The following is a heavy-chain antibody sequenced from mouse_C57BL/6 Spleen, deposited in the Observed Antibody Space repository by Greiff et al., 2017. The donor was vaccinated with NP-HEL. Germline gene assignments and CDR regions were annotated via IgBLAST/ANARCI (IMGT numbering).Heavy chain of an antibody. D-gene: IGHD2-4*01. CDR1: GYTFTSYW. V-gene: IGHV1-5*01. CDR2: IYPGNSDT. CDR3: TRNYDYDWFAY. Sequence: EVKLVESGTVLARPGASVKMSCKTSGYTFTSYWMHWVKQRPGQGLEWIGAIYPGNSDTSYNQKFKGKAKLTADTSASTAYMELSSLTNEDSAVYYCTRNYDYDWFAYWGQGTLVTVSA. J-gene: IGHJ3*01.